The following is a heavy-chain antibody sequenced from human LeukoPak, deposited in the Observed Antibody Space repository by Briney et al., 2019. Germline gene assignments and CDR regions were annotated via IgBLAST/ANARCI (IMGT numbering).Heavy chain of an antibody. Sequence: GGTLRLSCAASGFTFSSYGMHWVRQAPGKGLEWVAVIWYDGSNKYYADSVKGRFTISRDNSKNTLYLQMNSLRAEDTALYYCAKDSNGAGATTLDYWGQGTLVTVSS. J-gene: IGHJ4*02. CDR3: AKDSNGAGATTLDY. D-gene: IGHD1-26*01. CDR2: IWYDGSNK. V-gene: IGHV3-33*06. CDR1: GFTFSSYG.